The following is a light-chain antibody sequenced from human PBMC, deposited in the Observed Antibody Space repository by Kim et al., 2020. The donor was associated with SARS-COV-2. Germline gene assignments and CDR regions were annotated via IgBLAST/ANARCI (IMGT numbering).Light chain of an antibody. CDR1: QSVSSY. CDR3: QQRSNWPLT. J-gene: IGKJ5*01. CDR2: DAS. Sequence: LSPGEGATLSCRASQSVSSYLAWYQQKPGQAPRLLISDASNRATGIPARFSGSGSGTDFTLTISSLEPEDFAVYYCQQRSNWPLTFGQGTRLEIK. V-gene: IGKV3-11*01.